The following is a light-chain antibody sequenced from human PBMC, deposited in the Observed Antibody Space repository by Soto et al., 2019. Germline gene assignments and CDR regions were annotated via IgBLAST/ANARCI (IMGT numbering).Light chain of an antibody. CDR2: EVT. CDR1: SSDVGGYNY. J-gene: IGLJ3*02. V-gene: IGLV2-8*01. Sequence: XSVLTQPPSASGSPGQSVTISCTGTSSDVGGYNYVSWYQQYPGRAPKLMIYEVTKRPSGVPDRFSGSKSGNTASLTVSGLRAEDEADYYCSSYAASNNFYFVFGGGTKVTV. CDR3: SSYAASNNFYFV.